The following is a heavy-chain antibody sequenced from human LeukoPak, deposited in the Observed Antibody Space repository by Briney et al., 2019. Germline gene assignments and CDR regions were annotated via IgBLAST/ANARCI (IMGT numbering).Heavy chain of an antibody. J-gene: IGHJ5*02. CDR1: GFTFSSYE. V-gene: IGHV3-48*03. D-gene: IGHD3-10*01. Sequence: PGGSLRFSCAASGFTFSSYEMNWVRQAPGKGLEWVSYISSSGSTIYYADSVKGRFTISRDNAKNSLYLQMSSLRVEDTAVFYCARYYYGSGTSFDPWGQGTLVTVSS. CDR3: ARYYYGSGTSFDP. CDR2: ISSSGSTI.